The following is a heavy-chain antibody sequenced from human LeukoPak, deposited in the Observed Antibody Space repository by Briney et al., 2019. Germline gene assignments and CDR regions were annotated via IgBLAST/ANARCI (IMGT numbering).Heavy chain of an antibody. CDR2: ISSSSSFI. D-gene: IGHD3-10*01. Sequence: GGSLRLSCAASGFTFDDYAMHWVRQAPGKGLEWVSSISSSSSFIYYADSVKGRFTISRDNAKNSLYLQMNSLRAEDTAVYYCAGGELFYYFDYWGQGTLVTVSS. CDR1: GFTFDDYA. J-gene: IGHJ4*02. CDR3: AGGELFYYFDY. V-gene: IGHV3-21*01.